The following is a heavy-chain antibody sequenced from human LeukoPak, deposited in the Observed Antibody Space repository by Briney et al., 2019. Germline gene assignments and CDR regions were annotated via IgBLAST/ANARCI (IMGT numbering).Heavy chain of an antibody. CDR3: ARARLGYFSSTSCLNNNWFDP. CDR1: GFTFSSYS. CDR2: VSSSSSYI. Sequence: KPGGSLRLSCAASGFTFSSYSMNWVRQAPGKGLEWVSSVSSSSSYIYYADSVKGRFTISRDNAKNSLYLQMNSLRAEGTAVYYCARARLGYFSSTSCLNNNWFDPWGQGTLVTVSS. V-gene: IGHV3-21*01. J-gene: IGHJ5*02. D-gene: IGHD2-2*01.